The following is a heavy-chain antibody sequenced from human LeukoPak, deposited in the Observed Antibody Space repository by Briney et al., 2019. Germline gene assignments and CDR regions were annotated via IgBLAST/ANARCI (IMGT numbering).Heavy chain of an antibody. J-gene: IGHJ4*02. CDR3: AKLRTMAVDY. V-gene: IGHV3-23*01. Sequence: GGSLRLSCAASGFTFSSYAMSWVRQAPGEGLEWVSAISGSGGSTYYADSVKGRFTISRDNSKNTLYLQMDSLRAEDTAVYYCAKLRTMAVDYWGQGTLVTVSS. CDR2: ISGSGGST. D-gene: IGHD4/OR15-4a*01. CDR1: GFTFSSYA.